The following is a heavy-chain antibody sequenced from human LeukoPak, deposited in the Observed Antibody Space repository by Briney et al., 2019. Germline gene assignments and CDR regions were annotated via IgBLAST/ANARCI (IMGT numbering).Heavy chain of an antibody. CDR3: AKIPDVSDS. CDR2: IGASGDSI. CDR1: GFTFSSYA. V-gene: IGHV3-23*01. Sequence: GGSLRLSCAVSGFTFSSYAMIWVRQAPGRGLVWVSSIGASGDSIYYTDSVKGRFTISRDNSKNTLYLQMSSLRVEDTAVYYCAKIPDVSDSWGQGTLVTVSS. D-gene: IGHD5/OR15-5a*01. J-gene: IGHJ5*01.